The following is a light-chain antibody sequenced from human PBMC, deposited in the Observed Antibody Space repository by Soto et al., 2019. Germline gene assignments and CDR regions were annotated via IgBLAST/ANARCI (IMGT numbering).Light chain of an antibody. Sequence: NFMLTQPHSVSESPGKTVTISCTRSSGSIASNYVQWYQQRPGSAPTTVIYEDNQRPSGVPDRFSGSIDSSSNSASLTISGLKTEDEADYYCQSYEVFGGGTKVTV. CDR3: QSYEV. J-gene: IGLJ2*01. CDR1: SGSIASNY. V-gene: IGLV6-57*04. CDR2: EDN.